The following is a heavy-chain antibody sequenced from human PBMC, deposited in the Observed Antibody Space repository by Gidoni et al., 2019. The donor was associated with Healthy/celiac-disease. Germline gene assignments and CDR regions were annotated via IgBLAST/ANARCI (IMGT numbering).Heavy chain of an antibody. J-gene: IGHJ4*02. D-gene: IGHD6-19*01. V-gene: IGHV4-34*01. CDR2: INHSGST. CDR3: ARGGASSIAVAGTTPAG. Sequence: QVQLQQWGAGLLKPSETLSLTCAAYGGSFSGYYWSWLRQPPGKGLEWIGEINHSGSTNYNPSLKSRVTISVDTSKNQFSLKLSSVTAADTAVYYCARGGASSIAVAGTTPAGWGQGTLVTVSS. CDR1: GGSFSGYY.